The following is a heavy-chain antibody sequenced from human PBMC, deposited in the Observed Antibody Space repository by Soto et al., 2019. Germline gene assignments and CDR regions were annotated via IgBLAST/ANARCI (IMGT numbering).Heavy chain of an antibody. J-gene: IGHJ4*02. CDR1: GFTFSSYN. V-gene: IGHV3-30-3*01. D-gene: IGHD3-16*01. CDR2: ISYDGINK. Sequence: GGSLRLSCAASGFTFSSYNMQWVRQAPGKGLEWVTVISYDGINKYYADSVKGRFTISRDNSENTVFLQMDSLRVEDTAVYYCARDPDLRTFDYWGQGTLVTVSS. CDR3: ARDPDLRTFDY.